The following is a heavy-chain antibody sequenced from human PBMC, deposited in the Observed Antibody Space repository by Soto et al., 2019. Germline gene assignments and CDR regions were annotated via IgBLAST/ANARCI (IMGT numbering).Heavy chain of an antibody. CDR1: GYTFTGYY. J-gene: IGHJ6*02. CDR3: ARVLGNSLGGMDV. D-gene: IGHD1-1*01. CDR2: INPNSGGT. V-gene: IGHV1-2*04. Sequence: ASVKVSCKASGYTFTGYYMHWVRQAPGQGLEWMGWINPNSGGTNYAQKFQGWVTMTRDTSISTAYMELSRLRSDDTAVYYCARVLGNSLGGMDVWGQGTTVTVSS.